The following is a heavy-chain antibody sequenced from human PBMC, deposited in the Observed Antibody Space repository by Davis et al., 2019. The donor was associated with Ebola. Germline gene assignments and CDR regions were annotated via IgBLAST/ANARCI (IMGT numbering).Heavy chain of an antibody. J-gene: IGHJ6*02. CDR1: GGTFSSYA. CDR3: ARDSSSWYLNYGMDV. V-gene: IGHV1-69*05. D-gene: IGHD6-13*01. CDR2: IIPIFGTA. Sequence: AASVKVSCKASGGTFSSYAISWVRQAPGQGLEWMGGIIPIFGTANYAQKLQGRVTMTTDTSTSTAYMELRSLRSDDTAVYYCARDSSSWYLNYGMDVWGQGTTVTVSS.